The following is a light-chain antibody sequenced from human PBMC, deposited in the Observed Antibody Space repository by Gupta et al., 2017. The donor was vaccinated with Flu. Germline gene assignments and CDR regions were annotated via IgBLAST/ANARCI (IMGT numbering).Light chain of an antibody. Sequence: DMQLTESPSTLSASVGDRVTITCLANQSIRRISSWLSWYQQKPEKAPKLLISKASSLERGVPSRFSGSGSGTEFTFTISSLQPDDIATYHCQQYKSYSWTFGQGTKLEIK. V-gene: IGKV1-5*03. CDR2: KAS. CDR3: QQYKSYSWT. J-gene: IGKJ1*01. CDR1: QSIRRISSW.